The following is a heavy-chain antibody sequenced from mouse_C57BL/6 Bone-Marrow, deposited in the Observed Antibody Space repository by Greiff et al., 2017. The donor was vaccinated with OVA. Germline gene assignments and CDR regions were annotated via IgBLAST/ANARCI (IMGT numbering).Heavy chain of an antibody. D-gene: IGHD1-1*01. CDR3: ARTYYGSRTGFAY. CDR2: IYPRSGNT. V-gene: IGHV1-81*01. Sequence: VKLQESGAELARPGASVKLSCKASGYTFTSYGISWVKQRTGQGLEWIGEIYPRSGNTYYNEKFKGKATLTADKSSSTAYMELRSLTSEDSAVYFCARTYYGSRTGFAYWGQGTLVTVSA. J-gene: IGHJ3*01. CDR1: GYTFTSYG.